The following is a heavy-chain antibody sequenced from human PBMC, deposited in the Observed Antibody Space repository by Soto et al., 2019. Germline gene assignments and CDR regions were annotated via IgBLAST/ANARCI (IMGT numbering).Heavy chain of an antibody. V-gene: IGHV3-66*01. Sequence: EVQLVESGGGLVQPGGSLRLSCAVSGITVITNYFIWVRQAPGQGLEWVSGIYSDGSTHYADSVKGRFSISRDNSKDTVYLQMDTLRVEDTGVYYCTRDPTTSIVTDYWGQGTVVTVSS. D-gene: IGHD2-21*01. CDR1: GITVITNY. CDR3: TRDPTTSIVTDY. J-gene: IGHJ4*02. CDR2: IYSDGST.